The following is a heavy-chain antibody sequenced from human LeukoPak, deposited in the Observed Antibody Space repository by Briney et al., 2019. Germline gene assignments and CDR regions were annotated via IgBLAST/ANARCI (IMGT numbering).Heavy chain of an antibody. CDR1: GFTFSSYA. CDR2: ISGSGGST. J-gene: IGHJ4*02. CDR3: AKAYDSSGYYPFDY. V-gene: IGHV3-23*01. D-gene: IGHD3-22*01. Sequence: GGSLRLSCEASGFTFSSYAMSWVRQAPGKGLEWVSAISGSGGSTYYADSVKGRFTISRDNSKNTLYLQMNSLRAEDTAVYYCAKAYDSSGYYPFDYWGQGTLVTVSS.